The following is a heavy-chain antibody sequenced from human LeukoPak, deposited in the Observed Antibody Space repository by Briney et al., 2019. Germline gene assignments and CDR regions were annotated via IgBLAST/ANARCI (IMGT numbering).Heavy chain of an antibody. CDR1: GFTFSSYW. Sequence: GGSLRLSCAASGFTFSSYWMNWVRQAPGKGLEWVSSISSSSNYIYYADSVKGRFTISRDNAKNSLYLQMNSLRAEDTAVYYCARDWYYDSSGYYAPYNWFDPWGQGTLVTVSS. D-gene: IGHD3-22*01. J-gene: IGHJ5*02. CDR3: ARDWYYDSSGYYAPYNWFDP. CDR2: ISSSSNYI. V-gene: IGHV3-21*01.